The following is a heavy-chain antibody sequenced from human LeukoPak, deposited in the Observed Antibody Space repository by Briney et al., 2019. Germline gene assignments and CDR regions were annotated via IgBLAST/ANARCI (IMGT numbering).Heavy chain of an antibody. Sequence: PGGSLRLSCAASGFSFSGYAMSWVRQAAGKGREWFSTISGSGATKYYAASVKGRFIISRDNSKNTLYLQMNSLRAEDTAVYYCAKSLRGYSASRFDCWGQGTLVTVSS. D-gene: IGHD4-11*01. J-gene: IGHJ4*02. CDR2: ISGSGATK. CDR3: AKSLRGYSASRFDC. V-gene: IGHV3-23*01. CDR1: GFSFSGYA.